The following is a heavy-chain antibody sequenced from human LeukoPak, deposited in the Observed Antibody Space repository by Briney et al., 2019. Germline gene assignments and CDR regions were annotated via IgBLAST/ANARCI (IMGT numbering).Heavy chain of an antibody. CDR2: IYYSGST. V-gene: IGHV4-59*01. CDR1: GGSISSYY. D-gene: IGHD2-2*02. J-gene: IGHJ4*02. Sequence: PSETLSLTCTVSGGSISSYYWSWIRQRPEKGLERIGYIYYSGSTNYNPSLKSRVTISVDTSKNQFSLKLSSVTAADTCVYCCPREVCRSTSGYRGATGFDYWGQGTLVTVSS. CDR3: PREVCRSTSGYRGATGFDY.